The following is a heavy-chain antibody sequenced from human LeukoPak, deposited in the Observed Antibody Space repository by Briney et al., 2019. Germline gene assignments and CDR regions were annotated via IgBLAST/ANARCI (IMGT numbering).Heavy chain of an antibody. D-gene: IGHD5-12*01. V-gene: IGHV4-31*03. CDR3: ARLARGYSGYDHVIPTTFDY. CDR1: GGSCSSGGYF. CDR2: IYYSGNT. J-gene: IGHJ4*02. Sequence: PSETLSLTCTVSGGSCSSGGYFWSWIRQHPGKGLEWIGYIYYSGNTYYNPSLKSRLTISLDTSKNQFSLKLSSVTAADTAVYYCARLARGYSGYDHVIPTTFDYWAREPWSPSPQ.